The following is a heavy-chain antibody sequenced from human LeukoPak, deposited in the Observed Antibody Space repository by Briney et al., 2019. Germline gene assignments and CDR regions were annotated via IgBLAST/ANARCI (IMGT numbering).Heavy chain of an antibody. D-gene: IGHD6-19*01. J-gene: IGHJ6*02. CDR1: GYRFTSYW. V-gene: IGHV5-51*01. Sequence: LGESLKISCKGSGYRFTSYWIGWVRQIPGKGLEWMGIIYAGDSDTRYSPSFQGQVTISADKSISTAYLQWSSLKASDTAMHYCARWGDSSGWELDDYYGMDVWGQGTTVTVSS. CDR2: IYAGDSDT. CDR3: ARWGDSSGWELDDYYGMDV.